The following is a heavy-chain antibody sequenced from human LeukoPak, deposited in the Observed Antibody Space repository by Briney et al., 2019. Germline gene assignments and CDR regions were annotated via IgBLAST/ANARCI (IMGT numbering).Heavy chain of an antibody. CDR3: ARGPYDSWSGFRLNSYFDY. CDR2: FNLGGGT. Sequence: SETLSLTCAVYGGSFGGYYWSWIRQPPGRGLEWIGEFNLGGGTNYNPSLKSRLTILVDASKNQFSLKLSSVTAADTAVYYCARGPYDSWSGFRLNSYFDYWGQGTLVTVSS. D-gene: IGHD3-3*01. CDR1: GGSFGGYY. V-gene: IGHV4-34*01. J-gene: IGHJ4*02.